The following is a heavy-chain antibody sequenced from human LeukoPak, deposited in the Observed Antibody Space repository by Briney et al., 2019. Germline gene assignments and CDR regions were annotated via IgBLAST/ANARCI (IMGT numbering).Heavy chain of an antibody. CDR3: ARHMLRYFDWLSPFDY. D-gene: IGHD3-9*01. J-gene: IGHJ4*02. CDR2: ISNSASRI. CDR1: GFTFSSYE. Sequence: PGGSLRLSCAASGFTFSSYEMHWVRQAPGKGLEWISYISNSASRIYYADSVKGRFTISRDNAKNSLYLQMNSLRAEDTAVYYCARHMLRYFDWLSPFDYWGQGTLVTVSS. V-gene: IGHV3-48*03.